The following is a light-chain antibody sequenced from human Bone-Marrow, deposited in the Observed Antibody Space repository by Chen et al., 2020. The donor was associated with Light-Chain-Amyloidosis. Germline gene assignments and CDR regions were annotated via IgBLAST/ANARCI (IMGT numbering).Light chain of an antibody. J-gene: IGLJ1*01. CDR2: EVT. V-gene: IGLV2-14*01. CDR1: SSDVGGDNH. Sequence: QSALTQPASVSGSPGQSITISCTGTSSDVGGDNHVSWYQQHPDKAPKLMIYEVTNRPSWVPDRFSGYKSDTTASLTISGLQTVDEADYFCSSYTITNTLVFGSGTRVTVL. CDR3: SSYTITNTLV.